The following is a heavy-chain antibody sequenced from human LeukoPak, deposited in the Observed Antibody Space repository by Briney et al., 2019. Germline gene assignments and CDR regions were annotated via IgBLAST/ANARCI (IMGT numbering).Heavy chain of an antibody. V-gene: IGHV1-69*13. CDR1: GYTFTSYA. Sequence: ASVKVSCKASGYTFTSYALNWVRQAPGQGLEWMGGIIPIFGTANYAQKFQGRVTITADESTSTAYMELSSLRSEDTAVYYCARGDRYDSQYRVFDYWGQGTLVTVSS. CDR2: IIPIFGTA. CDR3: ARGDRYDSQYRVFDY. D-gene: IGHD3-22*01. J-gene: IGHJ4*02.